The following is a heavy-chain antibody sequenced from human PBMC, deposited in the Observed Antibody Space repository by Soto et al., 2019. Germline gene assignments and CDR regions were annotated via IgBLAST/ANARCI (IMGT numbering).Heavy chain of an antibody. CDR3: ARVHDFWSGYYWLDP. J-gene: IGHJ5*02. V-gene: IGHV4-59*02. D-gene: IGHD3-3*01. Sequence: SETLSLTCTVSGGSVRSYYWSWIRQPPGKGLEWIGYIYYSGITNYNPSLNSRVTISVDTSRNQFSLKLSSVTAADTAVYYCARVHDFWSGYYWLDPWGQGTLVTVSS. CDR1: GGSVRSYY. CDR2: IYYSGIT.